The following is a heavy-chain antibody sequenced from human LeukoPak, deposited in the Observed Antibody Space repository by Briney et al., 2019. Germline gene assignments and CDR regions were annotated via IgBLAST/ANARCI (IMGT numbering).Heavy chain of an antibody. D-gene: IGHD3-22*01. Sequence: PSETLSLTCAVSGYSISSGYYWGRIRQPPGKGLEWIGSIYHSGSTYYNPSLKSRVTISVDTSKNQFSLKLSSVTAADTAVYYCANTPYYYDSSGLYAEDYWGQGTLVTVSS. CDR2: IYHSGST. V-gene: IGHV4-38-2*01. CDR3: ANTPYYYDSSGLYAEDY. CDR1: GYSISSGYY. J-gene: IGHJ4*02.